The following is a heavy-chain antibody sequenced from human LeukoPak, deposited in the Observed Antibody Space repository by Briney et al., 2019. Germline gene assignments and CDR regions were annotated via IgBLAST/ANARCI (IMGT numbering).Heavy chain of an antibody. CDR1: GYTFTGYY. D-gene: IGHD6-13*01. V-gene: IGHV1-2*02. J-gene: IGHJ4*02. CDR2: INPNRGGT. Sequence: GASVKVSCKASGYTFTGYYMHWVRQAPGQGLEWMGWINPNRGGTNYAQKFQGRVTMTRDTSISTAYMELSRLRSDDTAVYYCARGNIAAASRRWGQGTLVTVSS. CDR3: ARGNIAAASRR.